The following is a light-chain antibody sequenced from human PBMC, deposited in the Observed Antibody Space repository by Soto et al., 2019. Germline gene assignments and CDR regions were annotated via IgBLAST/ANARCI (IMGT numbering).Light chain of an antibody. CDR2: GAS. V-gene: IGKV3D-20*02. CDR1: QSVSSSY. CDR3: QQRRSWQVT. J-gene: IGKJ5*01. Sequence: EIVLTQSPGTLSLSPGERATLSCRASQSVSSSYLAWYQQTPGQTPRLLIYGASTRATDVPDRFSGSGSGADFTLSISRLEPEDFAVYYCQQRRSWQVTFGQGTRLEIK.